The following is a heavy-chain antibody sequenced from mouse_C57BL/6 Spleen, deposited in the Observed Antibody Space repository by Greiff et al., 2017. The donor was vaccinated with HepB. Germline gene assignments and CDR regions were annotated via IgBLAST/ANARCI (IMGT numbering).Heavy chain of an antibody. V-gene: IGHV5-17*01. CDR3: ARQFSTSVVEGAWFAY. CDR1: GFTFSDYG. D-gene: IGHD1-1*01. CDR2: ISSGSSTI. J-gene: IGHJ3*01. Sequence: EVKLVESGGGLVKPGGSLKLSCAASGFTFSDYGMHWVRQAPEKGLEWVAYISSGSSTIYYADTVKGRFTISRDNAKNTLFLQMTSLRSEDTARYFCARQFSTSVVEGAWFAYWGQGTLVTVSA.